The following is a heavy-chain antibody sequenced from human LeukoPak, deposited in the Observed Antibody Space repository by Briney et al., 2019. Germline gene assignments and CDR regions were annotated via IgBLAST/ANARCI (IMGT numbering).Heavy chain of an antibody. Sequence: GASVKVSCKASGYTFTSYGISWVRQAPGQGLEWMGWISAYNGNTNYAQKLQGRVTMTTDTSTSTAYMELRSLRSDDTAVYYCSRDVYYYGSGSPTRPNFDYWGQGTLVTGSS. V-gene: IGHV1-18*01. CDR1: GYTFTSYG. D-gene: IGHD3-10*01. CDR2: ISAYNGNT. J-gene: IGHJ4*02. CDR3: SRDVYYYGSGSPTRPNFDY.